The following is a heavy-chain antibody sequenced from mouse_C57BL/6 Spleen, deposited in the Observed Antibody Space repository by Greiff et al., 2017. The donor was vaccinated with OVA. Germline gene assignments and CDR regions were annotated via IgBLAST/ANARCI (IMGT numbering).Heavy chain of an antibody. CDR1: GYTFTSYW. Sequence: VQLQQPGAELVMPGASVKLPCKASGYTFTSYWMHWVKQRPGQGLEWIGEIDPSDSYTNYNQKFKGKSTLTVDKSSSTAYMQLSSLTSEDSAVYYCARRGIYYGNPYWYFDVWGTGTTVTVSS. CDR3: ARRGIYYGNPYWYFDV. D-gene: IGHD2-1*01. V-gene: IGHV1-69*01. CDR2: IDPSDSYT. J-gene: IGHJ1*03.